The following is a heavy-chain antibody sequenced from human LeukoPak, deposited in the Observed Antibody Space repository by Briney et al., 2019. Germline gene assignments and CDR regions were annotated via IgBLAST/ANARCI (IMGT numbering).Heavy chain of an antibody. CDR1: GSPINISRYY. V-gene: IGHV4-39*01. CDR3: ASLYYYGSGSLY. D-gene: IGHD3-10*01. Sequence: SESLSLTLTIPGSPINISRYYWARIRQPPGKGLEWIGSIYYSGSTYYNPSLKSRVTISVDTSKNQFSLKLSSGTAADTTVYFSASLYYYGSGSLYWGQGTLVTVSS. CDR2: IYYSGST. J-gene: IGHJ4*02.